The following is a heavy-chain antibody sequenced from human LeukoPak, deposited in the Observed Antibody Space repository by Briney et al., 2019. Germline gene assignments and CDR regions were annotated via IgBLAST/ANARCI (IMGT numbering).Heavy chain of an antibody. J-gene: IGHJ4*02. Sequence: SSETLSLTCAVSGYSISSGYYWGWIRQPPGKGLEWIGSIYHSGSTYYNPPLKSRVTISVDTSKNQFSLKLSSVTAADTAVYYCGCIATVEIYFDYWGQGTLVTVSS. V-gene: IGHV4-38-2*01. CDR1: GYSISSGYY. CDR2: IYHSGST. D-gene: IGHD5-24*01. CDR3: GCIATVEIYFDY.